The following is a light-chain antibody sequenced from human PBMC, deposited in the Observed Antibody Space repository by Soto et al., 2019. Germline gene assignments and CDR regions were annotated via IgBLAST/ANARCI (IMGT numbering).Light chain of an antibody. V-gene: IGKV3-11*01. CDR2: DAS. CDR3: QQRSNWPLT. CDR1: QIVSSY. Sequence: EIVLTQSPATLSLSPGERATLSCRASQIVSSYLAWYQQKPGQAPRLLIYDASNRATGIPARFRGSGSGTDFTLTISSLEPEDFAVYYCQQRSNWPLTFGGGTKVDIK. J-gene: IGKJ4*01.